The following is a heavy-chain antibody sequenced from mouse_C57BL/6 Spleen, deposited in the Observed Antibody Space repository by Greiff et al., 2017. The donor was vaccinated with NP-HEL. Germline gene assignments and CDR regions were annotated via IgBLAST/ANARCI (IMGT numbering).Heavy chain of an antibody. V-gene: IGHV1-69*01. CDR1: GYTFTSYW. CDR3: ARGGLTGTWYFDV. Sequence: QVQLKQPGAELVMPGASVKLSCKASGYTFTSYWMHWVKQRPGQGLEWIGEIDPSDSYTNYNQKFKGKSTLTVDKSSSTAYMQLSRLTSEDSAVYYCARGGLTGTWYFDVWGTGTTVTVSS. D-gene: IGHD4-1*01. J-gene: IGHJ1*03. CDR2: IDPSDSYT.